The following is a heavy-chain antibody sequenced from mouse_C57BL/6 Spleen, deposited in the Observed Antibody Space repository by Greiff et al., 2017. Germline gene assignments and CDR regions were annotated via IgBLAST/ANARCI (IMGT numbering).Heavy chain of an antibody. J-gene: IGHJ2*01. Sequence: QVQLQQSGPELVKPGASVKISCKASGYAFSSSWMNWVKQRPGKGLEWIGRIYPGDGDTNYNGKFKGKATLTADKSSSSAYMQLSSLTSDDSAVYFCARGANCDFDYWGQGTTLTVSS. CDR2: IYPGDGDT. V-gene: IGHV1-82*01. CDR1: GYAFSSSW. D-gene: IGHD4-1*01. CDR3: ARGANCDFDY.